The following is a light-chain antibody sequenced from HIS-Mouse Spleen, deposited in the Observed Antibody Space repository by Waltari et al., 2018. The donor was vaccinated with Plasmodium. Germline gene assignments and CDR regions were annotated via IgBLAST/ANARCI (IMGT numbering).Light chain of an antibody. CDR2: KAY. CDR3: QQYNSYSWT. CDR1: QSISSW. Sequence: DIQMTQSPSTLSASVGDRVTITCRASQSISSWLAWYQQKPGKAPKLLIYKAYSLESGVPSRFSGSGSGTEITLTTSSLQPDDFATYDCQQYNSYSWTFGQGTKVEIK. J-gene: IGKJ1*01. V-gene: IGKV1-5*03.